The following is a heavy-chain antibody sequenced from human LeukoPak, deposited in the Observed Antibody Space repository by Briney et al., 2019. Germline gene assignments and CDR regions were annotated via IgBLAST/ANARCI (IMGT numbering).Heavy chain of an antibody. J-gene: IGHJ4*02. V-gene: IGHV3-30*18. CDR3: ANDYYDSSGYYLPYYFDY. D-gene: IGHD3-22*01. CDR1: GFTFSSYG. CDR2: ISYDGSNK. Sequence: GGSLRLSCAASGFTFSSYGMHWVRQAPGKGLEWVAVISYDGSNKYYADSVKGRFTISRDNSKNTLYLQMNSLRAEDTAVYYCANDYYDSSGYYLPYYFDYWGQGTLVTVSS.